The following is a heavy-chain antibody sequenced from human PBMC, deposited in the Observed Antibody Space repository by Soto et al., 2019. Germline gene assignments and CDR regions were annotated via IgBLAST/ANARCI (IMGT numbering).Heavy chain of an antibody. CDR3: ARDEQQLVLGWFDP. CDR2: ISAYNGNT. V-gene: IGHV1-18*01. D-gene: IGHD6-13*01. J-gene: IGHJ5*02. Sequence: ASVKVSCKASGYTFTSYGISWVRQAPGQGLEWMGWISAYNGNTNYAQKLQGRVTMTTDTSTSTAYMELRSLRSDDTAVYYCARDEQQLVLGWFDPWGQGTLVTVSS. CDR1: GYTFTSYG.